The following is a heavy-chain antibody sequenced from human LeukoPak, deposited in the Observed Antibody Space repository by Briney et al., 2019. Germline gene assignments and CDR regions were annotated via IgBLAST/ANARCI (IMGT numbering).Heavy chain of an antibody. V-gene: IGHV3-33*01. J-gene: IGHJ5*02. D-gene: IGHD6-13*01. Sequence: QPGGSLRLSCAASGFTFSSYGMHWVRQAPGKGLEWVAVIWYDASNRYDADSVKGRFTISRDNSKNTLYLQMNSLRAEDTAVYFCARDLAAAATWFDPWGQGTLVTVSS. CDR3: ARDLAAAATWFDP. CDR1: GFTFSSYG. CDR2: IWYDASNR.